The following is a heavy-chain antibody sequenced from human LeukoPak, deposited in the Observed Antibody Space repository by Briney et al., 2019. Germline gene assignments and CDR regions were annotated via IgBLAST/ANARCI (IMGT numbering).Heavy chain of an antibody. J-gene: IGHJ4*02. CDR3: ARAGRGVIRGYYFDY. D-gene: IGHD3-10*01. CDR2: ISGSGGST. Sequence: PGGSLRLSCAASGFTFSSYAMSWVRQAPGKGLEWVSAISGSGGSTYYADSVKGRFTVSRDNSKNTLYLQMNSLRAEDTAVYYCARAGRGVIRGYYFDYWGQGTLVTVSS. CDR1: GFTFSSYA. V-gene: IGHV3-23*01.